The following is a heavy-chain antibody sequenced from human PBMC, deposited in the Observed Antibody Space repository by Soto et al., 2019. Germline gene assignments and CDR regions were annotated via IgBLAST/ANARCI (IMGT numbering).Heavy chain of an antibody. Sequence: QVQLVQSGAEVKKPGSSVKVSCKASGGTFSSHVFNWVRQAPGQGLEWMGGIMPIIGTANYAPKFQGRVTITVDESTCTAYMELSSLRSADTAVYYCARALVFRAGNIYHLDYWGQVTLVTVSS. V-gene: IGHV1-69*01. CDR1: GGTFSSHV. CDR3: ARALVFRAGNIYHLDY. J-gene: IGHJ4*02. CDR2: IMPIIGTA. D-gene: IGHD3-22*01.